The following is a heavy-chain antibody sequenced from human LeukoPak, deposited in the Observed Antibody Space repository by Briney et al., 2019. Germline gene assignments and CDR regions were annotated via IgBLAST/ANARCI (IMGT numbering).Heavy chain of an antibody. CDR1: GCTFSSYW. Sequence: GGSLRLSCAASGCTFSSYWMSWVRQAPGQGLEWVAIVKQDGSEKYYVDSVKGRFTISRDNAKNSLYLQMNSLRAEDTAVYYCARLAYCGGDCFSGLNPFDYWGQGALVTVSS. J-gene: IGHJ4*02. CDR3: ARLAYCGGDCFSGLNPFDY. V-gene: IGHV3-7*01. D-gene: IGHD2-21*01. CDR2: VKQDGSEK.